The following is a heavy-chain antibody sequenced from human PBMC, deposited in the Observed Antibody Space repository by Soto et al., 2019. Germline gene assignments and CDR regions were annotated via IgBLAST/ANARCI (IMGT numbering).Heavy chain of an antibody. Sequence: QVQLVQSGAEVKKPGASVKVSCKASGYTFTRYAIHWVRQAPGQRLEWMGWINAGNGNTKYSQKFQGRVTITRDTSASTTYMDLSSLRSEDTAVYYCARTYDDILTGYSLNPFDYWVQGTLVTVSS. D-gene: IGHD3-9*01. CDR3: ARTYDDILTGYSLNPFDY. CDR1: GYTFTRYA. J-gene: IGHJ4*02. CDR2: INAGNGNT. V-gene: IGHV1-3*01.